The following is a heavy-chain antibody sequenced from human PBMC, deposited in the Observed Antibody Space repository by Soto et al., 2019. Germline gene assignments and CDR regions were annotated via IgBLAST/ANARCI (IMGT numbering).Heavy chain of an antibody. CDR1: GGSISGYY. CDR2: IYYSGST. CDR3: ARQGGQTYWYFDL. J-gene: IGHJ2*01. V-gene: IGHV4-59*08. D-gene: IGHD3-16*01. Sequence: SETLSLTCTASGGSISGYYWSWIRQPPGKGLEWIGYIYYSGSTNYNPSLKSRVTISVDTSKNQFSLNLSSVTAADTAVYFCARQGGQTYWYFDLWGRGTLVTVSS.